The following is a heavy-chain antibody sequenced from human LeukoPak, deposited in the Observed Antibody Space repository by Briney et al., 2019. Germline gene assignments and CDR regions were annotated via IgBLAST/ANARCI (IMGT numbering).Heavy chain of an antibody. Sequence: KTSETLSLTCTVSGGSVSSGSYYWSWIRQPPGKGLEWIGYIYYSGSTNYNPSLKSRVTISVDTSKNQFSLKLSSVTAADTAVYYCARGRGSAYFDYWGQGTLVTVSS. D-gene: IGHD1-26*01. J-gene: IGHJ4*02. CDR3: ARGRGSAYFDY. CDR2: IYYSGST. CDR1: GGSVSSGSYY. V-gene: IGHV4-61*01.